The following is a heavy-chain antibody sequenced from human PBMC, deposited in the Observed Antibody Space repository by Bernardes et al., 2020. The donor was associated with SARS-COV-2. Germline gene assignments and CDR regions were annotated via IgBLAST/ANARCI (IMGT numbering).Heavy chain of an antibody. CDR3: AGGHGFTWGNGLE. V-gene: IGHV4-34*01. J-gene: IGHJ4*02. CDR1: GSCTNYY. D-gene: IGHD3-16*01. CDR2: IHHSGRT. Sequence: SETLSLTCAVYGSCTNYYCSWIRPSPGKGLEGFGGIHHSGRTIYNQSLDSRVTISIETSKKQYSPSLRSLTAADTAVYYCAGGHGFTWGNGLEWGQRTLVTVSS.